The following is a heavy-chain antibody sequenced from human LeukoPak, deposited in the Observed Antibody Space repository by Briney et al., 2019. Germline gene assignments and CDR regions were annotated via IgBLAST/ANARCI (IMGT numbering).Heavy chain of an antibody. Sequence: GGSLRLSCAASGFTFSSYSVNWVRQAPGKGLEWVSSISSSSSYIYYADSVKGRFTISRDNAKNSLYLQMNSLRAEDTAVYYCARVLWYSTSYYFDYWGQGTLVTVSS. CDR2: ISSSSSYI. J-gene: IGHJ4*02. D-gene: IGHD2-21*01. CDR3: ARVLWYSTSYYFDY. CDR1: GFTFSSYS. V-gene: IGHV3-21*01.